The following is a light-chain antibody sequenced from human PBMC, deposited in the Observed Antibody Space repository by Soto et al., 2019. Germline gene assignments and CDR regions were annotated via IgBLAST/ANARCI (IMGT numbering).Light chain of an antibody. J-gene: IGKJ3*01. CDR3: QQYDSTPFT. CDR2: GPS. Sequence: EIVLTQSPGTLSLSPGDRATLSCRASQSVSTNYFAWYQQSLGQAPSLLIYGPSSRATGIPDRFSGNGSGTDFTLTISRLEPEDFAVYYCQQYDSTPFTFGPGTKLDIK. V-gene: IGKV3-20*01. CDR1: QSVSTNY.